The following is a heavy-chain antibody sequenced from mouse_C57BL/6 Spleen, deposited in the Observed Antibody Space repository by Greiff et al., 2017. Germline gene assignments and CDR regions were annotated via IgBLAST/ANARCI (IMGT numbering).Heavy chain of an antibody. CDR3: ARSDFYGSSWFAY. CDR2: IYPSDSET. V-gene: IGHV1-61*01. Sequence: VQLQQSGAELVRPGSSVKLSCKASGYTFTSYWMDWVKQRPGQGLEWIGNIYPSDSETHYNQKFKDKATLTVDKSSSTAYMQLSSLTSEDSAVYYCARSDFYGSSWFAYWGQGTLVTVSA. J-gene: IGHJ3*01. D-gene: IGHD1-1*01. CDR1: GYTFTSYW.